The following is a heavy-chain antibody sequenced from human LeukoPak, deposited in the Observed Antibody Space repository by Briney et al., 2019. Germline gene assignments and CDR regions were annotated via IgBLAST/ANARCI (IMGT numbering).Heavy chain of an antibody. CDR1: GFSLRTRGVG. CDR2: NYVDDGK. D-gene: IGHD4-17*01. V-gene: IGHV2-5*02. Sequence: SGPTLVKPTQTLTLTGTFSGFSLRTRGVGVGWIRQPPGKALDWLPPNYVDDGKRYSPSLKSRLTTTKDASKTKVVLTMTNMDPVATATYYCAHRAAYGDYVALFDYWGQGTLVTVSS. CDR3: AHRAAYGDYVALFDY. J-gene: IGHJ4*02.